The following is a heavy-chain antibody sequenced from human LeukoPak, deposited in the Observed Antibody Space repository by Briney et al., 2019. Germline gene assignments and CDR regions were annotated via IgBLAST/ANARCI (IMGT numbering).Heavy chain of an antibody. CDR3: AKDMEPNCSGGSCYRRPIDY. CDR2: ISWNSGSI. Sequence: TGGSLRLSCAASGFTFDDYAMHWVRQAPGKGLEWVSGISWNSGSIGYADSVKGRFTISRDNAKNSLYLQMNSLRAEDTALHYCAKDMEPNCSGGSCYRRPIDYWGQGTLVTVSS. V-gene: IGHV3-9*01. J-gene: IGHJ4*02. D-gene: IGHD2-15*01. CDR1: GFTFDDYA.